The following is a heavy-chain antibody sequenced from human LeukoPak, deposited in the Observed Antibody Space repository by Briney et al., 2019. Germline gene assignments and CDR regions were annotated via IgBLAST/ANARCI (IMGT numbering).Heavy chain of an antibody. D-gene: IGHD5-18*01. CDR3: ARGVYSWYYFDY. J-gene: IGHJ4*02. CDR1: GGSFSGYY. Sequence: SETLSLTCAVYGGSFSGYYWSWIRQPPGKGLEWIGEINHSGSTNYNPSLKSRVTISVDTSKNQLSLKLSSVTAADTAVYYCARGVYSWYYFDYWGQGTLVTVSS. V-gene: IGHV4-34*01. CDR2: INHSGST.